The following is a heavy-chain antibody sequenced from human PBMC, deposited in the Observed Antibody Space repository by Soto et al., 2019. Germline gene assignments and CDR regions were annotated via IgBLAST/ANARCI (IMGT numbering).Heavy chain of an antibody. CDR2: VYYRGRS. CDR3: VSQRTSVLTQAYFDY. D-gene: IGHD2-8*01. V-gene: IGHV4-39*01. Sequence: SETLSLTCTVSGGSVSNSNYYWGWIRQSPGKGLEWIGSVYYRGRSYFKSSVKSRVTISVDTSKNQFSLNLNSVTASDTAVYYCVSQRTSVLTQAYFDYWGPGALVTVSS. J-gene: IGHJ4*02. CDR1: GGSVSNSNYY.